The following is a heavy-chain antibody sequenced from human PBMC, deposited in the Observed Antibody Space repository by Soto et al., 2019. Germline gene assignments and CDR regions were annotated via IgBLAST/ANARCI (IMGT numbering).Heavy chain of an antibody. CDR1: DGSFTGFH. J-gene: IGHJ6*02. V-gene: IGHV4-34*01. CDR2: IKHSGST. D-gene: IGHD3-3*01. CDR3: ARGVPFGHYSMDV. Sequence: PSETLALTCAVYDGSFTGFHWTWIRRPPGKGLEWIGEIKHSGSTNYNPSLTRRVTISVDTSKNQFSLKLNSVTAADTAVYYCARGVPFGHYSMDVWGQGTTVTVS.